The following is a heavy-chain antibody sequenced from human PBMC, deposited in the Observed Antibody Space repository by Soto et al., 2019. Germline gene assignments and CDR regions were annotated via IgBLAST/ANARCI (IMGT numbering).Heavy chain of an antibody. V-gene: IGHV3-30*04. CDR3: ARSRSGAVPDSLGF. Sequence: GGSLRLSCAASGFTFSRFAIHWVRQAPGKGLEWVAVISKDGSVIYYADSVKGRFTISRDNSKSSLFLQVNSLTSEDTAVYHCARSRSGAVPDSLGFWGQATLVTVS. CDR2: ISKDGSVI. D-gene: IGHD3-10*01. CDR1: GFTFSRFA. J-gene: IGHJ4*02.